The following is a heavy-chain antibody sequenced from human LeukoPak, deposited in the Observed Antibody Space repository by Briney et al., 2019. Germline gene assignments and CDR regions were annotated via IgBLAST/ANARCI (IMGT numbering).Heavy chain of an antibody. CDR1: GFTFDDYG. Sequence: GGSLRLSCAASGFTFDDYGMSWVRQAPGKGLEWVSSISSSSSYIYCADSVKGRFTISRDNAKNSLYLQMNSLRAEDTAVYYCARDPEWASVVVPAAIDYWGQGTLVTVSS. CDR3: ARDPEWASVVVPAAIDY. CDR2: ISSSSSYI. J-gene: IGHJ4*02. V-gene: IGHV3-21*01. D-gene: IGHD2-2*01.